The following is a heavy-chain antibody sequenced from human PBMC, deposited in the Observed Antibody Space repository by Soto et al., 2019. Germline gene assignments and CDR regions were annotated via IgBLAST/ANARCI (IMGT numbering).Heavy chain of an antibody. D-gene: IGHD2-2*01. Sequence: EVQLLESGGGLVQPGGSLRLSCAVSGFSFSTYAMSWVRQAPGKGLGXXSGISAGGGNTYYADSVRGRFTXSRDXSXXXXXXXXXXXXAEDTAFYYCAKHAEYQLVSWFDPWGQGTLVTVSS. J-gene: IGHJ5*02. CDR3: AKHAEYQLVSWFDP. CDR2: ISAGGGNT. V-gene: IGHV3-23*01. CDR1: GFSFSTYA.